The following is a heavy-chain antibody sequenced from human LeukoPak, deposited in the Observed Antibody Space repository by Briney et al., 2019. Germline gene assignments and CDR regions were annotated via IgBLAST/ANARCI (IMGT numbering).Heavy chain of an antibody. V-gene: IGHV4-34*01. CDR2: INRSGST. D-gene: IGHD3-22*01. CDR3: ARRIPRYYYDSSGLYYFDY. CDR1: GGSFSGYY. Sequence: PSETLSLTCAVYGGSFSGYYWSWIRQLPGKGLEWIGEINRSGSTNYNPSLKSRVTISVDTSKNQFSLKLSSVTAADTAVYYCARRIPRYYYDSSGLYYFDYWGQGTLVTVSS. J-gene: IGHJ4*02.